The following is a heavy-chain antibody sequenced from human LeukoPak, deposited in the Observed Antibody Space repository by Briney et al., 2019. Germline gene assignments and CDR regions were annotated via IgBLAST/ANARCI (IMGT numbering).Heavy chain of an antibody. CDR3: ARGRGDCPTDY. CDR2: INHSGST. CDR1: GGSFSGYY. J-gene: IGHJ4*02. D-gene: IGHD2-21*02. Sequence: ASETLSLTCAVYGGSFSGYYWSWIRQPPGKGLEWNGEINHSGSTNYNPSLKSRVTISVDTSKNQFSLKLSSVTAADTAVYYCARGRGDCPTDYWGQGTLVTVSS. V-gene: IGHV4-34*01.